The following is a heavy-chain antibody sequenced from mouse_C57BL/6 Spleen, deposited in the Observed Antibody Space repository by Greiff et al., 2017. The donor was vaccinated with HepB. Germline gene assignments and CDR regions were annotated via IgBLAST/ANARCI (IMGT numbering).Heavy chain of an antibody. J-gene: IGHJ3*01. D-gene: IGHD1-1*01. V-gene: IGHV1-82*01. CDR2: IYPGDGDT. Sequence: QVQLQQSGPELVKPGASVKISCKASGYAFSSSWMNWVKQRPGKGLEWVGRIYPGDGDTNYNGKFKGKATLTADKSSSTAYMQLSSLTSEDSAVYFCAGGSSPWFAYWGQGTLVTVSA. CDR3: AGGSSPWFAY. CDR1: GYAFSSSW.